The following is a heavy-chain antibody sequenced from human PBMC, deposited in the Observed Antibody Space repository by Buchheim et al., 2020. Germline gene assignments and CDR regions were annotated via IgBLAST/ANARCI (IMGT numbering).Heavy chain of an antibody. Sequence: EVQLVESGGGLVQPGGSLRLSCAASGFTFSSYSMNWVRRAPGKGLEWVSYIDSSSRTMYYADSVRGRFTISRDNSKNTVYLEMNNLRVEDTATYYCARDESYHGSGPFDVWGQGT. J-gene: IGHJ3*01. CDR3: ARDESYHGSGPFDV. CDR2: IDSSSRTM. D-gene: IGHD3-10*01. CDR1: GFTFSSYS. V-gene: IGHV3-48*01.